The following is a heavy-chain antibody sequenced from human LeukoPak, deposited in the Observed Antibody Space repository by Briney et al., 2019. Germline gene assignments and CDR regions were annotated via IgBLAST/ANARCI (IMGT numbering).Heavy chain of an antibody. CDR3: ARGITGVVVTAKSYYFDY. D-gene: IGHD2-21*02. Sequence: KSSETLSLTCAVYGGSFSGYYWSWIRQPPGKGLEWIGEIIHSGSTNYNPSLKSRVTISVDTSKNQFSLKLSSVTAADTAVYYCARGITGVVVTAKSYYFDYWGQGTLVTVSS. CDR1: GGSFSGYY. V-gene: IGHV4-34*01. CDR2: IIHSGST. J-gene: IGHJ4*02.